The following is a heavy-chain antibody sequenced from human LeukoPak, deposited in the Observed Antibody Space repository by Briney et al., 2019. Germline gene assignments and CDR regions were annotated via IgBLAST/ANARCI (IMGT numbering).Heavy chain of an antibody. CDR2: INWNGDST. CDR1: GFTFDDYG. CDR3: ARCSRSSTDCYSEFDI. Sequence: GGSLRLSCAASGFTFDDYGMSWVRQGPGKGLDWVSAINWNGDSTGYADSVRGRFTISRDNAKNSLYLQMNSLRAEDTALYYCARCSRSSTDCYSEFDIWGQGTMVTVSS. J-gene: IGHJ3*02. V-gene: IGHV3-20*04. D-gene: IGHD2-2*02.